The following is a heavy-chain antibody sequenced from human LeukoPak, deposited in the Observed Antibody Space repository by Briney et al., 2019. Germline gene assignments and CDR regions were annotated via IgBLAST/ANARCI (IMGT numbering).Heavy chain of an antibody. CDR2: ISGSGGST. V-gene: IGHV3-23*01. J-gene: IGHJ6*02. Sequence: GGSLRLSCAASGFTFSSYAMSWVRQAPGKGLEWVSAISGSGGSTYYADSVKGRFTISRDNSKNTLYLQMNSLRAEDTAAYYCATGAYCGGDCWYYYGMDVWGQGTTVTVSS. D-gene: IGHD2-21*02. CDR1: GFTFSSYA. CDR3: ATGAYCGGDCWYYYGMDV.